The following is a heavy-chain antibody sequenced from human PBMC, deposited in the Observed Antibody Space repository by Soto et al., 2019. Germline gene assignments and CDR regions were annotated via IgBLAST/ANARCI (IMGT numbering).Heavy chain of an antibody. J-gene: IGHJ3*02. CDR3: AKARGYSSSGLGNAFDI. CDR1: GFTFSSYG. Sequence: QVQLVESGGGVVQPGRSLRLSCAASGFTFSSYGMHWVRQAPGKGLEWVAVISYDGSNKYYADSVKGRFTISRDNSKNTLYLQMNSLRAEDTAVYYCAKARGYSSSGLGNAFDIWRQGTMVTVSS. CDR2: ISYDGSNK. D-gene: IGHD6-6*01. V-gene: IGHV3-30*18.